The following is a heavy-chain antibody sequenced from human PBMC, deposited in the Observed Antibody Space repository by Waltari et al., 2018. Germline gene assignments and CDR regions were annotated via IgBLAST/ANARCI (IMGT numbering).Heavy chain of an antibody. J-gene: IGHJ4*02. D-gene: IGHD1-26*01. CDR3: GIDVSGPIDY. V-gene: IGHV3-30*02. Sequence: QVQLVVSGGGVVQPGESLRLSCTASGFTFTTYGMHWVRQAPGKGLEWLAFIRYNGIDKYYADSVRGRFTISRDISKNAVYLQMNSLRADDTAVYYCGIDVSGPIDYWGQGTLVTVSS. CDR2: IRYNGIDK. CDR1: GFTFTTYG.